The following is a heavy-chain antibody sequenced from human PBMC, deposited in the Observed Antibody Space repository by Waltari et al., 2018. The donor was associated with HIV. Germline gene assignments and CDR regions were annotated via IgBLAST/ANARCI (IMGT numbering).Heavy chain of an antibody. CDR1: VFTFYNYA. Sequence: EVQLLESGGGLVQPGGSLRLSWAASVFTFYNYAMSWVRQAPGKGLEWVSAISGSGGSTYYADSVKGRFTISRDNSKNTLYLQMNSLRAEDTAVYYCAKRQQLVRTGWFDPWGQGTLVTVSS. CDR3: AKRQQLVRTGWFDP. CDR2: ISGSGGST. V-gene: IGHV3-23*01. J-gene: IGHJ5*02. D-gene: IGHD6-6*01.